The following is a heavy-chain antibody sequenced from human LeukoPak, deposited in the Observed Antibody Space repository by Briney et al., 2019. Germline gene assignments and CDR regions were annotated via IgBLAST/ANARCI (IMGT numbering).Heavy chain of an antibody. D-gene: IGHD6-19*01. V-gene: IGHV3-48*03. CDR2: ISSSGSTI. J-gene: IGHJ4*02. Sequence: PGGSLRLSCAASGFTFSSYEMNWVRQAPGKGLEWVSYISSSGSTIYYADSVKGRFTISRDNAKNSLYLQMNSLRAEDTAVYHCARGDIAVVDYYFDYWGQGTLVTVSS. CDR3: ARGDIAVVDYYFDY. CDR1: GFTFSSYE.